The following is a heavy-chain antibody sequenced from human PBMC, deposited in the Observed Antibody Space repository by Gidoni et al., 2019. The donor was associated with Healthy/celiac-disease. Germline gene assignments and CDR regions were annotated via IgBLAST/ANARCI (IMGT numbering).Heavy chain of an antibody. V-gene: IGHV3-30*18. CDR1: GLPFRSYG. CDR2: ISYDGSNK. D-gene: IGHD6-13*01. Sequence: QVQLVESGGGVVQPGRSLRLSCAASGLPFRSYGMHWVRQAPGKGLEWVAVISYDGSNKYYADSVKGRFTISRDNSKNTLYLQMNSLRAEDTAVYYCAKLEAIAAAGDNWFDPWGQGTLVTVSS. CDR3: AKLEAIAAAGDNWFDP. J-gene: IGHJ5*02.